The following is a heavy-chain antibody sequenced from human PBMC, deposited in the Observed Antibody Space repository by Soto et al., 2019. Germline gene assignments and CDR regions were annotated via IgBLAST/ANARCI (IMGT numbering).Heavy chain of an antibody. CDR3: AGLGEYYQSLEP. D-gene: IGHD2-2*01. CDR2: IYYSGST. CDR1: GGSISSYY. J-gene: IGHJ5*02. Sequence: PSETLSLTCTVSGGSISSYYWSWIRQPPGKGLEWIGYIYYSGSTNYNPSLKSRVTISVDTSKNQFSLKLSSVTAADTAVYYCAGLGEYYQSLEPWGRGTLVTVS. V-gene: IGHV4-59*01.